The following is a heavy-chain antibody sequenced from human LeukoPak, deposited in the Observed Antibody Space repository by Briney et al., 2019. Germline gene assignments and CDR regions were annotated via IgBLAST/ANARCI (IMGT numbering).Heavy chain of an antibody. V-gene: IGHV3-21*01. J-gene: IGHJ4*02. Sequence: GGSLRLSCVASGFTFTSYTMNWVRQAPGKGLEWVSSISSTDKYIYYGESMKGRFIVSRDNAKNSVYLQMNSLRVEDTAVYYCAREMATEEFDYWGQGTLVTVSS. D-gene: IGHD5-24*01. CDR1: GFTFTSYT. CDR2: ISSTDKYI. CDR3: AREMATEEFDY.